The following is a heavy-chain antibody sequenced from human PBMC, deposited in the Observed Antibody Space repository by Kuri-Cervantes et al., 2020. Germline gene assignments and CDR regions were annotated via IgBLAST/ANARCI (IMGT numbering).Heavy chain of an antibody. V-gene: IGHV1-46*01. J-gene: IGHJ3*02. CDR3: ARARGTSYVLRYFDWFWYAFDI. CDR2: INPSGGST. CDR1: GYTFTSYY. D-gene: IGHD3-9*01. Sequence: ASVKVSCKASGYTFTSYYMHWVRQAPGQGLEWMGIINPSGGSTSYAQKFQGRVTITADESTSTAYMELSSLRSEDTAVYYCARARGTSYVLRYFDWFWYAFDIWGQGTMVTVSS.